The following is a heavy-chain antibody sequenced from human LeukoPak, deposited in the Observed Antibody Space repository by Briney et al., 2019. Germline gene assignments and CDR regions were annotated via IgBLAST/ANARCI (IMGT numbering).Heavy chain of an antibody. CDR2: IYYSGST. J-gene: IGHJ5*02. CDR3: ARTFVSEDILTGYPINWFDP. V-gene: IGHV4-31*03. D-gene: IGHD3-9*01. CDR1: GVSISSGGYY. Sequence: SQTLSLTCTVSGVSISSGGYYWSWIRQHPGKGLEWIGYIYYSGSTYYNPSLKSRVTISVDTSKNQFSLKLSSATAADTAVYYCARTFVSEDILTGYPINWFDPWGQGTLVTVSS.